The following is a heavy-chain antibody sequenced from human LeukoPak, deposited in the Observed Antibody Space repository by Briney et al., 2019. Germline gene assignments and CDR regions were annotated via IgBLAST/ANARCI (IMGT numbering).Heavy chain of an antibody. V-gene: IGHV3-30*03. D-gene: IGHD6-13*01. CDR1: GFLFRSYA. CDR3: ASEQQLVPLYYFDY. CDR2: ISHDGRNT. J-gene: IGHJ4*02. Sequence: PGKSLRLSCEASGFLFRSYAMHWVRQAPGKGLEWGAAISHDGRNTYYADNLEGRLTISRDNCKSSLFLQMNRLRAEDAAVYYCASEQQLVPLYYFDYWGQGTLVTVSS.